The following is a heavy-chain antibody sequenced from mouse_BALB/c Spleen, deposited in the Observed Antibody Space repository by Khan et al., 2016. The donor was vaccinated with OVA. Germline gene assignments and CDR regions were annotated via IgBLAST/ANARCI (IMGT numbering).Heavy chain of an antibody. J-gene: IGHJ2*01. Sequence: EVQLQQSGPELVKPGASVKISCKASGYSFTGYFMNWVMQSHGKSLEWIGRINPHIGETLYNQKFKGKATLTVDESSRTVHMELRSLASEDSAVYDCARKNGSDFDYWGQGTTLTVSS. V-gene: IGHV1-20*02. D-gene: IGHD1-1*01. CDR3: ARKNGSDFDY. CDR2: INPHIGET. CDR1: GYSFTGYF.